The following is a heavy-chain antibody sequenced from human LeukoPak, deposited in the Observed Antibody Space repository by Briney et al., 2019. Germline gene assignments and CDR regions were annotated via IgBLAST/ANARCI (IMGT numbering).Heavy chain of an antibody. CDR2: INPNSGGT. CDR3: ARPSSSGWYGEGYFDY. J-gene: IGHJ4*02. D-gene: IGHD6-19*01. V-gene: IGHV1-2*02. CDR1: GYTFTGYY. Sequence: ASVKVFCKASGYTFTGYYMHWVRQAPGQGLEWMGWINPNSGGTNYARKFQGRVTMTRDTSISTAYMELSRLRSDDTAVYYCARPSSSGWYGEGYFDYWGQGTLVTVSS.